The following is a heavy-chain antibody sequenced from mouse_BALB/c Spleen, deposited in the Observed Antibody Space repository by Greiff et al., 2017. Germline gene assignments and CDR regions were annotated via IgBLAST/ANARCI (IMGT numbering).Heavy chain of an antibody. Sequence: QVHVKQSGAELAKPGASVKMSCKASGYTFTSYWMHWVKQRPGQGLEWIGYINPSTGYTEYNQKFKDKATLTADKSSSTAYMQLSSLTSEDSAVYYCARFLYYYGSSYGYFDVWGAGTTVTVSS. D-gene: IGHD1-1*01. CDR1: GYTFTSYW. V-gene: IGHV1-7*01. CDR3: ARFLYYYGSSYGYFDV. CDR2: INPSTGYT. J-gene: IGHJ1*01.